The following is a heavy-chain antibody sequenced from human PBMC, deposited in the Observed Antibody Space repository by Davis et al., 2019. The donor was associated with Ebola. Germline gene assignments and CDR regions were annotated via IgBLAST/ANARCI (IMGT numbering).Heavy chain of an antibody. CDR3: ARGGYYDSSGYSHEAFDI. CDR2: ISSRSYYI. D-gene: IGHD3-22*01. V-gene: IGHV3-21*01. CDR1: GFTFSTYS. Sequence: GGSLRLSCAASGFTFSTYSMNWVRQAPGKGLEWVSSISSRSYYIYYADSLKGRFTISRDTAKNSLYLQMNSLRAEDTAVYYCARGGYYDSSGYSHEAFDIWGQGTMVTVSS. J-gene: IGHJ3*02.